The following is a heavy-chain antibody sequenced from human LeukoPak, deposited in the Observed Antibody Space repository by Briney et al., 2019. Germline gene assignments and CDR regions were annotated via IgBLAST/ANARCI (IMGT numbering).Heavy chain of an antibody. V-gene: IGHV4-59*08. Sequence: SETLSLTCTVSGGSISSYYWSWIRQPPGKGLEWIGYIYCSGSTNYNPSLKSRVTISVDTSKNQFSLKLSSVTAADTAVYYCARKNYGDQLDYWGQGTLVTVSS. D-gene: IGHD4-17*01. J-gene: IGHJ4*02. CDR2: IYCSGST. CDR1: GGSISSYY. CDR3: ARKNYGDQLDY.